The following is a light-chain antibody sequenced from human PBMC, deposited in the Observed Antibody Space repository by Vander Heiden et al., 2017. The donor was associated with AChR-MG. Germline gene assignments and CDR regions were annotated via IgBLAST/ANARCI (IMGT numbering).Light chain of an antibody. CDR2: EVS. J-gene: IGLJ2*01. CDR1: SSDVGSYNL. CDR3: CSYAGSSNVV. Sequence: QSALTQPAPVSGSPGQSITLSCTGTSSDVGSYNLVSWYQQHPGKAPKLMIYEVSKRPSGVSNRFSGSKSGNTASLTISGLQAEDEADYYCCSYAGSSNVVFGGGTKLTVL. V-gene: IGLV2-23*02.